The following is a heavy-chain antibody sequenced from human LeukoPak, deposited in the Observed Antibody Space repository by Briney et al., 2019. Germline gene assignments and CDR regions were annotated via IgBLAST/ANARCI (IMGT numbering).Heavy chain of an antibody. CDR2: IIPIFGTA. D-gene: IGHD3-22*01. CDR3: ASGSGYVTRTFDY. CDR1: GGTFSSYA. J-gene: IGHJ4*02. Sequence: GASVKVSCKASGGTFSSYAISWVRQAPRQGLEWMGGIIPIFGTANYAQKFQGRVTITADESTSTAYMELSSLRSEDTAVYYCASGSGYVTRTFDYWGQGTLVTVSS. V-gene: IGHV1-69*13.